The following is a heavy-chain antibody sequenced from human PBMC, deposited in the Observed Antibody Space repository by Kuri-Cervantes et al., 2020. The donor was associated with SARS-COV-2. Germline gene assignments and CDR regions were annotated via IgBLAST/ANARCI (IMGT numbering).Heavy chain of an antibody. V-gene: IGHV3-30*03. D-gene: IGHD3-16*01. CDR3: ARGAANYYYMGV. J-gene: IGHJ6*03. CDR1: GFTLGNHG. CDR2: ISTDGTIT. Sequence: LSLTCAASGFTLGNHGMHWVRQAPGKGLEWLAVISTDGTITHYADSVKGRFTISRDNSKSTLYPEMNSLRDEDTAMYYCARGAANYYYMGVWGKGTTVTVSS.